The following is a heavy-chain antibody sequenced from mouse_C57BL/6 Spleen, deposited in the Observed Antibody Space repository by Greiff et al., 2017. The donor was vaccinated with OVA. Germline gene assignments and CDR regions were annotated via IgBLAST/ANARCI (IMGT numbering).Heavy chain of an antibody. CDR2: IYPGDGDT. J-gene: IGHJ2*01. V-gene: IGHV1-82*01. Sequence: VKLMESGPELVKPGASVKISCKASGYAFSSSWMNWVKQRPGKGLEWIGRIYPGDGDTNYNGKFKGKATLTADKSSSTAYMQLSSLTSEDSAVYFCARWDTEGFDYWGQGTTLTVSS. CDR1: GYAFSSSW. D-gene: IGHD3-3*01. CDR3: ARWDTEGFDY.